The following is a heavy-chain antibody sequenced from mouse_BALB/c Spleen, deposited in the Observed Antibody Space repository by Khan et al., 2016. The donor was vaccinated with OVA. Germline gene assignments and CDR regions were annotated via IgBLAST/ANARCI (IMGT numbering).Heavy chain of an antibody. CDR1: GFSLSRYN. CDR2: IWGGGGT. V-gene: IGHV2-6-4*01. D-gene: IGHD2-14*01. Sequence: VQLVESGPGLVAPSQSLSITCTVSGFSLSRYNIHWVRQPPGKGLEWLGLIWGGGGTDYNSTLKSRLNISEDNSKSQVFLKMNRLQTDDTAVYYCARAYYRYDGYDAMDYWGQGTSVTVSS. CDR3: ARAYYRYDGYDAMDY. J-gene: IGHJ4*01.